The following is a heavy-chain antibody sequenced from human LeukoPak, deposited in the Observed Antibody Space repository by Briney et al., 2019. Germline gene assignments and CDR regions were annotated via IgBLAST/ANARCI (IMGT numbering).Heavy chain of an antibody. CDR3: ARGSGLIGDSGGYRDEDY. Sequence: SETLSLTCAVYGGSFSGYYWSWIRQPPGKGLEWIGEINHSGSTNYNPSLKSRVTISVDTSKNQFSLKLSSVTAADTAVYYCARGSGLIGDSGGYRDEDYWGQGTLVTVSS. CDR1: GGSFSGYY. J-gene: IGHJ4*02. D-gene: IGHD3-22*01. V-gene: IGHV4-34*01. CDR2: INHSGST.